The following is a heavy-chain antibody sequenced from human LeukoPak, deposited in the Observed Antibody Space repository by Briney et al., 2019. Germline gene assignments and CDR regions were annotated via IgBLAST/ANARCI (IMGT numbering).Heavy chain of an antibody. J-gene: IGHJ5*02. Sequence: ASVKVSCKASGYTFTGYYMHWVRQAPGQGLEWMGWINPNSGGTNYAQKFQGRVTMTRDTSIATTYMELSSLTSDDTAVYFCARDEDTGSYGWFDPWGQGTLVTVSS. D-gene: IGHD1-26*01. CDR2: INPNSGGT. V-gene: IGHV1-2*02. CDR3: ARDEDTGSYGWFDP. CDR1: GYTFTGYY.